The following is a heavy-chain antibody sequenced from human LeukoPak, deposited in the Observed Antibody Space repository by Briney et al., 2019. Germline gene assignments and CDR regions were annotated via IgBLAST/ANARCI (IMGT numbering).Heavy chain of an antibody. CDR2: ISYSGST. V-gene: IGHV4-59*08. CDR3: ARGLGLTAVTEYYFDY. J-gene: IGHJ4*02. CDR1: GDSVSIYY. Sequence: PSETLSLTCTVSGDSVSIYYWSWIRQPPGKGLEWIGYISYSGSTDHNPSLKSRVTISVDTSKNQFSLKLSSVTAADTAVYYCARGLGLTAVTEYYFDYWGQGTLVTVSS. D-gene: IGHD4-17*01.